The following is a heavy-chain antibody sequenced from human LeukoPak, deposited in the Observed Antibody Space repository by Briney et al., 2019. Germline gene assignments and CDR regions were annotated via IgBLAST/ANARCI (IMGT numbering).Heavy chain of an antibody. Sequence: PSETLSLTCAVYGGSFSGYYWGWIRQPPGKGLEWIGEINHSGSTNYNPSLKSRVTISVDTSKNQFSLKLSSVTAADTAVYYCARKGRVAMTTVTTEPLLSPALYRYYGMDVWGQGTTVTVSS. CDR1: GGSFSGYY. V-gene: IGHV4-34*01. J-gene: IGHJ6*02. CDR3: ARKGRVAMTTVTTEPLLSPALYRYYGMDV. CDR2: INHSGST. D-gene: IGHD4-17*01.